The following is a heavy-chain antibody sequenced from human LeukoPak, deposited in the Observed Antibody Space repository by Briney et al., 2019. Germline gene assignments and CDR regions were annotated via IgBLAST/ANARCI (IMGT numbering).Heavy chain of an antibody. CDR3: ARGRGISAAGTDY. CDR1: GGTFSIYA. D-gene: IGHD6-13*01. Sequence: SVKVSCKASGGTFSIYAISWVRQAPGQGLEWMGRIIPILGIANYAQKFQGRVTITADKSTSTAYMELSSLRSEETAVYYCARGRGISAAGTDYWGQGTLVTVSS. V-gene: IGHV1-69*04. J-gene: IGHJ4*02. CDR2: IIPILGIA.